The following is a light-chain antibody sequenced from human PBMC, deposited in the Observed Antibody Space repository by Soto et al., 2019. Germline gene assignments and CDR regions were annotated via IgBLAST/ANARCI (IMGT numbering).Light chain of an antibody. Sequence: NFMLTQPHSVSESPGKTVIISCTRSSGSIASRYVQWYQQRPGRAPTTVLYQDIQRPSGVPDRFSGSIDTSSNSASLVISGLKTEDEADYYCQSYDYKNHVVLGGGTKVTVL. V-gene: IGLV6-57*04. CDR3: QSYDYKNHVV. CDR2: QDI. CDR1: SGSIASRY. J-gene: IGLJ2*01.